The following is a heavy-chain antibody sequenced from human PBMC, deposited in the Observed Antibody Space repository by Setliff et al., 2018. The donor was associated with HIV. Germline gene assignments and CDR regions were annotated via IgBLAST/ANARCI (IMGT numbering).Heavy chain of an antibody. CDR3: ARVGYHGSGRYSFDY. CDR1: GYSISSGYY. CDR2: IHHSGNT. V-gene: IGHV4-38-2*02. Sequence: SETLSLTCPVSGYSISSGYYWGWIRQPPGRGLEWIGAIHHSGNTYYNPSLKSRVTISVDTSKNRFSLKLSSVTAAETAVYYCARVGYHGSGRYSFDYWGQGTLVTVSS. J-gene: IGHJ4*02. D-gene: IGHD3-10*01.